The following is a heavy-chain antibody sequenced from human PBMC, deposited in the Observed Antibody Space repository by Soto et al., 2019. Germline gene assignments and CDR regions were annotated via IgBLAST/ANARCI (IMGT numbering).Heavy chain of an antibody. CDR3: ARPLFTDSSGYSNWFYS. Sequence: SVRVSCKASGGIISSYAISWVRQAPGQGLEWMGGIIPIFGTANYAQKFQGRVTITADESTSTAYTELSSLRSEDTAVYYCARPLFTDSSGYSNWFYSWGQRTSVTVSS. CDR1: GGIISSYA. D-gene: IGHD3-22*01. CDR2: IIPIFGTA. V-gene: IGHV1-69*13. J-gene: IGHJ5*01.